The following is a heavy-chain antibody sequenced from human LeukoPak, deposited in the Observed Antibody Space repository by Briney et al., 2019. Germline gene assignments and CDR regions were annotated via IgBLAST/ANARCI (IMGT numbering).Heavy chain of an antibody. CDR2: INHSGST. CDR3: ARDNEASGSGRKFDY. V-gene: IGHV4-34*01. J-gene: IGHJ4*02. CDR1: GGSFSGYY. D-gene: IGHD3-10*01. Sequence: SETLSLTCAVYGGSFSGYYWSWIRQPPGKGLEWIGEINHSGSTKYNPSLKSRVTISRDTSKNQFSLKVSSVTAADTAVYYCARDNEASGSGRKFDYWGQGTLVTVSS.